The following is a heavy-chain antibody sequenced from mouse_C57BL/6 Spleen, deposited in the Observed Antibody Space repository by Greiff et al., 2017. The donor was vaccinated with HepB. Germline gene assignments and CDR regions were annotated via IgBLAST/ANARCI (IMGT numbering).Heavy chain of an antibody. V-gene: IGHV1-69*01. Sequence: QVQLKQPGAELVMPGASVKLSCKASGYTFTSYWMHWVKQRPGQGLEWIGEIDPSDSYTNYNQKFKGKSTLTVDKSSSTAYMQLSSLTSEDSAVYYCARKGGADYWGQGTTLTVSS. CDR1: GYTFTSYW. CDR2: IDPSDSYT. CDR3: ARKGGADY. J-gene: IGHJ2*01.